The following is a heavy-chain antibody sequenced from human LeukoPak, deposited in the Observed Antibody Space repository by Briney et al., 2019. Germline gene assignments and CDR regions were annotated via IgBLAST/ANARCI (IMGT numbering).Heavy chain of an antibody. CDR3: ARGTGLLGATTFDY. V-gene: IGHV4-59*08. Sequence: SETLSLTCNVSGDSISRYYCSWIRQPPGKGREWIGYIYYSGNTNYNPSLKSRATISVDTSKNHFSLKLTSVTAADTAVYYCARGTGLLGATTFDYWGQGTLLTVSS. J-gene: IGHJ4*02. CDR1: GDSISRYY. CDR2: IYYSGNT. D-gene: IGHD1-26*01.